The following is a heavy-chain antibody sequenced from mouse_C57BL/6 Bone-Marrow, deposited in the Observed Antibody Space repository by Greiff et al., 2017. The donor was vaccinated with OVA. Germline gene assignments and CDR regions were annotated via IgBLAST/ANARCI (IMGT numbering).Heavy chain of an antibody. Sequence: VQLQQSGAELVKPGASVKMSCKASGYTFTSYWITWVKQRPGQGLEWIGDIYPGSGSTNYNEKFKSKATLTVDTSSSTAYMQLSSLTSEDSAVYYCARSSYYYGSRAYWGQGTLVTVSA. V-gene: IGHV1-55*01. CDR1: GYTFTSYW. D-gene: IGHD1-1*01. CDR2: IYPGSGST. CDR3: ARSSYYYGSRAY. J-gene: IGHJ3*01.